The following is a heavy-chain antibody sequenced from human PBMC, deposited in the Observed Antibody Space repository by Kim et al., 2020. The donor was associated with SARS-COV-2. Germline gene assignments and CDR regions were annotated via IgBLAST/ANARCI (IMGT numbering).Heavy chain of an antibody. Sequence: ASVKVSCKASGYTFTNDAINWVRQAPGQGLEWMGWINTKNGNPRFAQGLTGRYVFSMDTSVSTAFLQISGLKAEDTAVYYCARDPGSSAVGFEFWGQGTL. J-gene: IGHJ4*02. V-gene: IGHV7-4-1*02. CDR2: INTKNGNP. CDR3: ARDPGSSAVGFEF. D-gene: IGHD6-25*01. CDR1: GYTFTNDA.